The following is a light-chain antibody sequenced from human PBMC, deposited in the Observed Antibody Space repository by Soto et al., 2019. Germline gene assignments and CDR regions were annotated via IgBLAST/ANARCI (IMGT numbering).Light chain of an antibody. V-gene: IGKV1-5*03. CDR3: QQYNSYPWT. J-gene: IGKJ1*01. Sequence: DIQITQSPSTLSASVGGMFXIXCGASQSINIWLAWYQQKPGKAPKLLIYKASSLESGVPSRFSGSGSGTEFTLTISSLQPDDFATYYCQQYNSYPWTFGQGTKVDIK. CDR2: KAS. CDR1: QSINIW.